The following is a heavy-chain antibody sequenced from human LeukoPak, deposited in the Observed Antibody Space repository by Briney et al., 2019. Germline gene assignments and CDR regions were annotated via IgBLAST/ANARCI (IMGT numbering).Heavy chain of an antibody. CDR1: GGFISSYY. J-gene: IGHJ5*02. D-gene: IGHD2-2*01. CDR3: ARDQSRHCSSTSCYGRADWFDP. V-gene: IGHV4-4*07. CDR2: IYTSGSA. Sequence: SETLSLTCTVSGGFISSYYWSWIRQPAGKGLEWIGRIYTSGSANYNPSLKSRVTMSVDTSKNQFSLKLSSVTAADTAVYYCARDQSRHCSSTSCYGRADWFDPRGHATLVTVSS.